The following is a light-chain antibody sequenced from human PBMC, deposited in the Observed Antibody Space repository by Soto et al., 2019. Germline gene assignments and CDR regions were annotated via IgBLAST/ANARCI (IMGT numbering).Light chain of an antibody. CDR2: DTS. J-gene: IGKJ4*01. Sequence: EIVLTQSPATLSLSPGERATLSCRASQSVSSYLAWFQQKPGQAPRLLIYDTSRRATGIAARFAGSGSGTDFTLTISSLEPEDVAVYYCQQRSNWPFTFGGGTKVQIK. CDR3: QQRSNWPFT. V-gene: IGKV3-11*01. CDR1: QSVSSY.